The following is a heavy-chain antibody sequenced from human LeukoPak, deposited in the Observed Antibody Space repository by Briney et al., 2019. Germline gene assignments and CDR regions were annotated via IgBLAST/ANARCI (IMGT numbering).Heavy chain of an antibody. V-gene: IGHV4-34*01. CDR3: ARGENHYFDY. J-gene: IGHJ4*02. Sequence: PSETLSLTCAVYGGSFSGYYWSWIRQPPGKGLEWIGEINHSGSTNYNPSLKSRVTLSVDTSKNQFSLKLSSVTAADTAVYYCARGENHYFDYWGQGTLVTVSS. CDR1: GGSFSGYY. CDR2: INHSGST.